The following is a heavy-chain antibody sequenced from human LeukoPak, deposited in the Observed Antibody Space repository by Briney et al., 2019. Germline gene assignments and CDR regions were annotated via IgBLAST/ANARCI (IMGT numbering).Heavy chain of an antibody. CDR2: IYTTGSTDST. D-gene: IGHD3-10*01. CDR3: AGFGAGSYY. CDR1: GGSISSSY. V-gene: IGHV4-4*07. J-gene: IGHJ4*02. Sequence: SETLSLTCTVSGGSISSSYCSWIRQPAGKGLEWIGRIYTTGSTDSTDFNPSPKSRVTMSVDTSKNQFSLQLGSVTAADTAVYYCAGFGAGSYYWGQGTLVTVSS.